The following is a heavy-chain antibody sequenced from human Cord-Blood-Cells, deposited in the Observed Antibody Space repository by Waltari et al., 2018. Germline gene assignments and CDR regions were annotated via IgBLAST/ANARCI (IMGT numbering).Heavy chain of an antibody. CDR2: MNPNSVNT. J-gene: IGHJ4*02. Sequence: VQLVQSGAEAKKPGTYPHVSRTPSAYTFTSYHTTRVRQATGQGLELMGWMNPNSVNTGYAQKFQGRVTITRNTSISTAYMELSSLRSEDTAVYYCARADSSWFDYWGQGTLVTVSS. CDR1: AYTFTSYH. D-gene: IGHD6-13*01. CDR3: ARADSSWFDY. V-gene: IGHV1-8*03.